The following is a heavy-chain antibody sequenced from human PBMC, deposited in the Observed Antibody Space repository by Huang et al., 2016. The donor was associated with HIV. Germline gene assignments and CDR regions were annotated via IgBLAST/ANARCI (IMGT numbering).Heavy chain of an antibody. D-gene: IGHD1-7*01. CDR3: ATKTAAMDI. V-gene: IGHV3-7*01. J-gene: IGHJ6*02. CDR1: TYTFGAYW. CDR2: IKQDESEK. Sequence: VESGGRLVQPGGSIRLSWVGSTYTFGAYWMSWVRQAPGKGLEVVDNIKQDESEKDDVEAVKGRFNISRDNAKKVLFLEMNNVRVEDTATYYCATKTAAMDIWGQGTTVTVS.